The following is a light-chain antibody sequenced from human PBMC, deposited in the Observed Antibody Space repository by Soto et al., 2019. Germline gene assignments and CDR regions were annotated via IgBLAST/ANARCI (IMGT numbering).Light chain of an antibody. CDR3: QQYHSWPPRT. CDR1: QSISSW. V-gene: IGKV1-5*01. Sequence: DIQMTQPPSTLSGSVGDRVTITCRASQSISSWLAWYQQKPVKAPKLLIYDASSLESGVPSRFSGSGSGTEFTLTISSLQSEDFAVYYCQQYHSWPPRTFGQGTKVDIK. CDR2: DAS. J-gene: IGKJ1*01.